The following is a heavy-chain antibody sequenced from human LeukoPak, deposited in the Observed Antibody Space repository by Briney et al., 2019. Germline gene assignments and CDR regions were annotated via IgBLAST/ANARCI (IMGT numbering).Heavy chain of an antibody. Sequence: GGSLRLSCAASGFTFSTYRMSWVRQAPGKGLEWVSAISGSGGSTYYADSVKGRFTISRDNSKNTLYLQVNSLRAEDTAVYYCAKPPDYGSGSSHYYYYYGMDVWGQGTTVTVSS. CDR3: AKPPDYGSGSSHYYYYYGMDV. CDR1: GFTFSTYR. J-gene: IGHJ6*02. CDR2: ISGSGGST. V-gene: IGHV3-23*01. D-gene: IGHD3-10*01.